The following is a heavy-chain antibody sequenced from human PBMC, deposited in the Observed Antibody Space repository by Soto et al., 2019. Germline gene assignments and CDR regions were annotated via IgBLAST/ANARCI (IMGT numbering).Heavy chain of an antibody. CDR2: INPNSGGT. V-gene: IGHV1-2*04. Sequence: AAEKVSCKYSGYTFAGYYMHWVRQAPGQGLEWMGWINPNSGGTNYAQKFQGWVTMTRDTSISTAYMELSRLRSDDTAVYYCARARSSKWDVWGQGTTVNV. D-gene: IGHD6-13*01. J-gene: IGHJ6*02. CDR3: ARARSSKWDV. CDR1: GYTFAGYY.